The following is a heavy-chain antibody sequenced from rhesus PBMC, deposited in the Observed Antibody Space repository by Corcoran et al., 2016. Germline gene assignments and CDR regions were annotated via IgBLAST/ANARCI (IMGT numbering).Heavy chain of an antibody. Sequence: EVQLVESGGGLVQPGGSLRVSCAASGFPFSDYYMQWVRQAQGKGTECVGLIRNKAKGGTAEYAASVKGRFTISRDDSKSIASLQMNSLKTEDTAVYYCARDRIAAGYYGLDSWGQGVVVTVSS. J-gene: IGHJ6*01. CDR2: IRNKAKGGTA. CDR3: ARDRIAAGYYGLDS. D-gene: IGHD6-13*01. V-gene: IGHV3-116*01. CDR1: GFPFSDYY.